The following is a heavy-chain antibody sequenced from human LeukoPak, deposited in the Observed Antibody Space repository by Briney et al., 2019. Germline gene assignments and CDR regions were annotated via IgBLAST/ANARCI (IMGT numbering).Heavy chain of an antibody. V-gene: IGHV4-38-2*02. Sequence: SETLSLTCTVSDYSISRGYGYYWGWIRQPPGKGLEWIGNIYHSGITYYNHFNSSLKSRVTISIDTSKNQFSLRLTSVTAADTAVYFCATLVSTRYYFDYWGQGTLVTVSS. J-gene: IGHJ4*02. CDR3: ATLVSTRYYFDY. D-gene: IGHD5/OR15-5a*01. CDR1: DYSISRGYGYY. CDR2: IYHSGIT.